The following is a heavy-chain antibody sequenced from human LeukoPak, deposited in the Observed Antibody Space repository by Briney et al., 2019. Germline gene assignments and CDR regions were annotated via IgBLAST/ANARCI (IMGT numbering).Heavy chain of an antibody. V-gene: IGHV5-51*01. J-gene: IGHJ4*02. D-gene: IGHD3-10*01. Sequence: HGESLKISCKGSGYGFTSYWIGWVRQMPGKGLEWMGIIYPGDSDTRYSPSFQGQVTISADKSISTAYLQWSSLKASDTAMYYCARLYYGSGSYYRRASKLGYYFDYWGQGTLVTVSS. CDR1: GYGFTSYW. CDR2: IYPGDSDT. CDR3: ARLYYGSGSYYRRASKLGYYFDY.